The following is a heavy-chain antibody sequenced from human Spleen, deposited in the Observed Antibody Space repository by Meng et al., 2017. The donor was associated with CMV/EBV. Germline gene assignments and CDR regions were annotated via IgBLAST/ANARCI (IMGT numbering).Heavy chain of an antibody. J-gene: IGHJ1*01. CDR2: IKNDGSEK. Sequence: GESLKISCAASGFTFRTYWMAWVRQAPGRGLEWVANIKNDGSEKSYVDSVKGRFTISRDNAKNSLYLQMNSLRAEDTAVYYCARDYCSSTSCYTKVYFQYWGQGTLVTVSS. D-gene: IGHD2-2*02. CDR1: GFTFRTYW. CDR3: ARDYCSSTSCYTKVYFQY. V-gene: IGHV3-7*01.